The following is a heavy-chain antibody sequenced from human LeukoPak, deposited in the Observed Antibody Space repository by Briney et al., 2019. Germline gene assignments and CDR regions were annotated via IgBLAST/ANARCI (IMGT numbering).Heavy chain of an antibody. CDR3: ARRGQWLVSPRVGWFDP. CDR2: INHSGST. J-gene: IGHJ5*02. D-gene: IGHD6-19*01. Sequence: SETLSLTCAVYGGSFSGYYWSWIRQPPGKGLEWIGEINHSGSTSYNPSLKSRVTISVDTSKNQFSLKLSSVTAADTAVYYCARRGQWLVSPRVGWFDPWGQGTLVTVSS. CDR1: GGSFSGYY. V-gene: IGHV4-34*01.